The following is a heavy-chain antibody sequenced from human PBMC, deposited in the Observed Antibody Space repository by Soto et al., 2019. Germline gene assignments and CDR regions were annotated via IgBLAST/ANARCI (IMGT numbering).Heavy chain of an antibody. CDR3: AHPRGFGVFDAYDF. CDR2: ISGSGSST. V-gene: IGHV3-23*01. D-gene: IGHD3-10*01. CDR1: GFTFKTYA. Sequence: EVQLLESGGGLVQPGGSLRLSCAASGFTFKTYAMSWVRQAPGKGLVWVSAISGSGSSTFYADSVKGRFTISRDNYLDTLYLQMNSLRPEDTAVYYCAHPRGFGVFDAYDFWGPGTMVTVSS. J-gene: IGHJ3*01.